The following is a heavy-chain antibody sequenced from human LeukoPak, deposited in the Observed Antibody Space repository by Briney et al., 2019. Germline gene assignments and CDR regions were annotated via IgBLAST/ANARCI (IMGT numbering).Heavy chain of an antibody. CDR3: ARGSSAGASLRHDY. J-gene: IGHJ4*02. D-gene: IGHD1-26*01. CDR2: IKQDGSEE. V-gene: IGHV3-7*02. Sequence: WGSLRLSCAASGFTLSSFLMSWVRQAPGKGLEGVANIKQDGSEENFVDSVKGRFTISRDNAKKSLYLQMNSLRAEDTAVYYCARGSSAGASLRHDYWGQGTLVTVSS. CDR1: GFTLSSFL.